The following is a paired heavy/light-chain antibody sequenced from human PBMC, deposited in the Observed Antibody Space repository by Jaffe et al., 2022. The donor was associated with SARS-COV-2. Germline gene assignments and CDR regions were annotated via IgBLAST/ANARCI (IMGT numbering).Heavy chain of an antibody. CDR3: ATYRAGVGGQGF. J-gene: IGHJ4*02. V-gene: IGHV4-61*01. D-gene: IGHD2-15*01. CDR2: FRSSEST. Sequence: QVQLQESGPGLVKPSETLSLTCTVSGGSVNSVSYHWSWIRQPPGKGLEWIGYFRSSESTKYNPSLKSRVTISADTSKNQFSLNLSSVTAADTAVYYCATYRAGVGGQGFWGQGTLVTVSS. CDR1: GGSVNSVSYH.
Light chain of an antibody. CDR2: KAS. J-gene: IGKJ1*01. V-gene: IGKV1-5*03. Sequence: DIQMTQSPSTLSASVGDRVTITCRASQSVSTWLAWYQQKPGKAPKVLIYKASSLDSGVPSRFSGSGSGTEFTLTISSLQPDDFATYYCQQYGDYSWTFGQGTKVEIK. CDR1: QSVSTW. CDR3: QQYGDYSWT.